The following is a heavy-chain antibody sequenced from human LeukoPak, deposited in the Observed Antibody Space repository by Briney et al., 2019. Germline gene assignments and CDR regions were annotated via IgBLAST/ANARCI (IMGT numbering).Heavy chain of an antibody. J-gene: IGHJ3*02. CDR2: IRYDGSNK. CDR1: GFTFSSYG. D-gene: IGHD3-10*01. V-gene: IGHV3-30*02. CDR3: ARIRLDYYGSAAFDI. Sequence: GGSLRLSCAASGFTFSSYGMHWVRQAPGKGLEWVAFIRYDGSNKYYADSVKGRFTISRDNSKNTLYLQMNSLRAEDTAVYYCARIRLDYYGSAAFDIWGQGTMVTVSS.